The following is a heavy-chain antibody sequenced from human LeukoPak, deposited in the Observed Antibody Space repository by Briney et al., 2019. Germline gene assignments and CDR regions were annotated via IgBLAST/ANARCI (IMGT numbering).Heavy chain of an antibody. V-gene: IGHV3-30*03. CDR2: ISYDGSNN. J-gene: IGHJ4*02. CDR3: ARSGWFGELGFDY. Sequence: PGGSLRLSCATSGFTFSSYGMHWVRQAPGKGLEWVALISYDGSNNYYADSVKGRFTISRDNSKNTLYLQMNSLRPEDTAMYYCARSGWFGELGFDYWGQGTLVTVSS. D-gene: IGHD3-10*01. CDR1: GFTFSSYG.